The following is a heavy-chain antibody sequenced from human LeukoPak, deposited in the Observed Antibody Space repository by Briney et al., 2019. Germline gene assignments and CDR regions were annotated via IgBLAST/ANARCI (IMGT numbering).Heavy chain of an antibody. Sequence: GGSLRLSCAAFGFSFTSYGMHWVRQAPGKGLEWVALITYDGYYKYYSDSVKGRFTISSDTSKNTLYLQMNSLRAEDTAVYYCARDLSPVVRASPMGYWGQGTLVTVSS. CDR1: GFSFTSYG. CDR3: ARDLSPVVRASPMGY. D-gene: IGHD3-10*01. J-gene: IGHJ4*02. V-gene: IGHV3-30*03. CDR2: ITYDGYYK.